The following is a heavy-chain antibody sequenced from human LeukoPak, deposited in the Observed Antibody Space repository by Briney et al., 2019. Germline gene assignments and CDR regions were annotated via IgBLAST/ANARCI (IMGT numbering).Heavy chain of an antibody. CDR1: GYTFTSYG. J-gene: IGHJ6*02. D-gene: IGHD6-13*01. Sequence: ASVNVSCKASGYTFTSYGISWVRQAPGQGLEWMGWISAYNGNTNYAQKLQGRVTMTTDTSTSTAYMELRSLRSDDTAVYYCARDRPAGYSSSWYANYYYYYGMDVWGQGTTVTVSS. CDR3: ARDRPAGYSSSWYANYYYYYGMDV. CDR2: ISAYNGNT. V-gene: IGHV1-18*01.